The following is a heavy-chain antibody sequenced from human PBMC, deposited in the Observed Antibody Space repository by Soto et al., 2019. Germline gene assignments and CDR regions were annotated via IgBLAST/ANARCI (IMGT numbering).Heavy chain of an antibody. CDR1: GASISRYY. V-gene: IGHV4-59*12. D-gene: IGHD5-12*01. J-gene: IGHJ4*02. CDR3: ASYRWLQPRFDY. CDR2: LYNTGST. Sequence: PSETLSLTCTVSGASISRYYWSWIRQSPGKGLEWIGYLYNTGSTIYNPSLKSRVTISVDRSKNQFSLRLSSVTAADTAVYYCASYRWLQPRFDYWGQATLVTVSS.